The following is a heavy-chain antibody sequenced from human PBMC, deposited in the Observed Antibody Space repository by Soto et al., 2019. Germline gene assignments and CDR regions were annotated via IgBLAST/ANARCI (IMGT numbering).Heavy chain of an antibody. J-gene: IGHJ4*02. D-gene: IGHD3-10*01. CDR2: TRPNNGNT. Sequence: QIQLVQSGAEVKKPGASVKVSCKASGYTFSIYGINWVRQAPGQGLEWMGWTRPNNGNTKYAQNLQGRVTMTTDTSTSTAYMELRSLRPDDPAVYYCVRDLDGSGSYYTDYWGQGTLVTVSS. V-gene: IGHV1-18*01. CDR3: VRDLDGSGSYYTDY. CDR1: GYTFSIYG.